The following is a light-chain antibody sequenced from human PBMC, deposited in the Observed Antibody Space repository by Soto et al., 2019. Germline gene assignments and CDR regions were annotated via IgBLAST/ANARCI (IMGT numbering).Light chain of an antibody. CDR3: QQANSFHT. CDR1: QDISNW. Sequence: DVQMTQSPSSVSASVGDSVTITCRASQDISNWLAWYQQKPVEAPNLLISAASNLQNGVPSRFSGDGSGTEFTLTISNLQPEDFATYYFQQANSFHTFGRGTRLEIK. V-gene: IGKV1-12*01. CDR2: AAS. J-gene: IGKJ5*01.